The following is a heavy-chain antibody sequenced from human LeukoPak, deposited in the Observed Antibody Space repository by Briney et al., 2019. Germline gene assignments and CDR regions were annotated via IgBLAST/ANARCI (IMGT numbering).Heavy chain of an antibody. CDR3: ATSGNYYLKY. J-gene: IGHJ4*02. D-gene: IGHD1-26*01. CDR2: ITSSSTNI. Sequence: GGSLRLSCAASGFTSSTYNMNWVRQAPGKGLEWVSHITSSSTNIYYADSVKGRFTISRDNAKNALSLQMNSLRDEDTAVYYCATSGNYYLKYWGQGTLVTVSS. CDR1: GFTSSTYN. V-gene: IGHV3-48*02.